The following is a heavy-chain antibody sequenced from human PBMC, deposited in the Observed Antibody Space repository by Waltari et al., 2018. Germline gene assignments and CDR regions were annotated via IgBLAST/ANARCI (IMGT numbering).Heavy chain of an antibody. J-gene: IGHJ4*02. D-gene: IGHD3-22*01. CDR2: IYYSGST. CDR3: ARITYYYDSSGYYYGRFFDY. Sequence: QLQLQESGPGLVKPSETLSLTCTVSGGSISSSSYYWGWIRQPPGKGLEWIGSIYYSGSTYDNPSLKSRVTISVDTSKNQFSLKLSSVTAADTAVYYCARITYYYDSSGYYYGRFFDYWGQGTLVTVSS. CDR1: GGSISSSSYY. V-gene: IGHV4-39*01.